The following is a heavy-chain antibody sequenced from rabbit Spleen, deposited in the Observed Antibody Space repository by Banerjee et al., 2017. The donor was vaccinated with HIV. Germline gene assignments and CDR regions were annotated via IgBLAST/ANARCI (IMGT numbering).Heavy chain of an antibody. CDR2: IYTGSGFT. CDR1: GFSFSSAYY. D-gene: IGHD6-1*01. Sequence: QSLEESGGDLVKPGASLTLTCTASGFSFSSAYYVCWVRQAPGKGLEWIGCIYTGSGFTYYASWAKGRFTISKTSSTTVTLQMTSLTAADMATYFCARDGYDYYKINLWGPGTLVTVS. V-gene: IGHV1S40*01. J-gene: IGHJ4*01. CDR3: ARDGYDYYKINL.